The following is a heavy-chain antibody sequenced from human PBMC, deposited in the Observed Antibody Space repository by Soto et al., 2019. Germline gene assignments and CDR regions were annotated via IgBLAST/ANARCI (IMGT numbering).Heavy chain of an antibody. J-gene: IGHJ6*02. CDR2: ISGSGVST. V-gene: IGHV3-23*01. Sequence: EVQLLESGGGLVQPGGSLRLSCAASGFTFSSYAMSWVRQAPGKGLEWVSAISGSGVSTYYADSVKGRFTISRDNSKNALYLQMNSLRAEDTAVYYCARDYDFGSGYSRRGMDVWGQGTTVTVSS. CDR1: GFTFSSYA. CDR3: ARDYDFGSGYSRRGMDV. D-gene: IGHD3-3*01.